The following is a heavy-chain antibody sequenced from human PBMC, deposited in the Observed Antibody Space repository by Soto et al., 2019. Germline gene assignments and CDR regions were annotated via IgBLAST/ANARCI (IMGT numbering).Heavy chain of an antibody. Sequence: QVQLVQSGAEVKKPGASVKVSCKASGYTFTNYDINWGRQATGQGLELMGWINLNSANTGYAQKFQGRVTMTRNTSISKAYMELNSLRSEDTGVCYCARGGVGATYFDHWGQGSLVTVSS. CDR2: INLNSANT. CDR1: GYTFTNYD. D-gene: IGHD1-26*01. CDR3: ARGGVGATYFDH. J-gene: IGHJ4*02. V-gene: IGHV1-8*01.